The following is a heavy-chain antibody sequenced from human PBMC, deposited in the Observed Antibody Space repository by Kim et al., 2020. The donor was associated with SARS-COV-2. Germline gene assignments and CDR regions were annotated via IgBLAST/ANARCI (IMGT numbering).Heavy chain of an antibody. Sequence: GGSLRLSCAASGFTFSTYGMHWVRQAPGKGLEWVAVIWYGGSNKYYADSVKGRFTISRDNSKNTLYLQMNSLRAEDTAVYYCARASRAPYYFDYWGQGTLVTVSS. CDR3: ARASRAPYYFDY. J-gene: IGHJ4*02. V-gene: IGHV3-33*01. CDR1: GFTFSTYG. CDR2: IWYGGSNK.